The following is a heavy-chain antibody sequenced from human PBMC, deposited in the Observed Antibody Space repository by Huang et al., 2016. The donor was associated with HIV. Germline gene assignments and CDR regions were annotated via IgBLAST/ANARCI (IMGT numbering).Heavy chain of an antibody. CDR3: ARDLTGTRAAAAGIRGDAFDV. CDR1: GGTFGSYD. D-gene: IGHD6-13*01. V-gene: IGHV1-69*13. CDR2: IIPIFNTG. Sequence: QVQLVQSGAEVKKPGSSVKVSCKASGGTFGSYDISWVRQAPGQGLEWVGWIIPIFNTGNYAQKFQGRVRITADASTSTAYMELTSLRSEDTAVYYCARDLTGTRAAAAGIRGDAFDVWGQGTLVTVSS. J-gene: IGHJ3*01.